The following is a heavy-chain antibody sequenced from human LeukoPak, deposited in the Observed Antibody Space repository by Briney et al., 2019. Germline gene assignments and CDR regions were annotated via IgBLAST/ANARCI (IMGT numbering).Heavy chain of an antibody. J-gene: IGHJ4*02. CDR1: GVTFSSYW. CDR3: ARCKWLDY. V-gene: IGHV3-7*01. CDR2: IKQDGSEK. Sequence: PGGSLRLSCAASGVTFSSYWMSWVRQAPGKGLEWVANIKQDGSEKYYVDSVKGRFTISRDNAKNSLYLQMNSLRAEDTAVYYCARCKWLDYWGQGTLVTVSS. D-gene: IGHD5-12*01.